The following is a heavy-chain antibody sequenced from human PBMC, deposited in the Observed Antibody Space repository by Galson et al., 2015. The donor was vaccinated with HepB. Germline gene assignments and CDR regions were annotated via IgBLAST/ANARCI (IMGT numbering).Heavy chain of an antibody. CDR3: ARHAVRGGTRYWYFDL. Sequence: SETLSLTCAVYGGSFSGYYWSWIRQPPGKGLEWIGEINHSGSTNYNPSLKSRVTISVDTSKNQFSLKLSSVTAADTAVYYCARHAVRGGTRYWYFDLWGRGTLVTVSS. V-gene: IGHV4-34*01. D-gene: IGHD3-10*01. J-gene: IGHJ2*01. CDR1: GGSFSGYY. CDR2: INHSGST.